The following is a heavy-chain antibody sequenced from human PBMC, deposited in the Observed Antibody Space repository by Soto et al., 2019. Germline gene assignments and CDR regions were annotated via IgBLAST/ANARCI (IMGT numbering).Heavy chain of an antibody. J-gene: IGHJ4*02. CDR2: IYYSGNT. Sequence: QLQLQESGPGLVKPSENLSLTCSVSGGSISSPSYYWGWIRQPPGKGLEWIGSIYYSGNTYYTPSLKSRAPIFVDTPRNQFSRRVTSAPAADAAVYFCASPPATTPFRRDYWGRGTLVTVSS. V-gene: IGHV4-39*01. CDR3: ASPPATTPFRRDY. CDR1: GGSISSPSYY.